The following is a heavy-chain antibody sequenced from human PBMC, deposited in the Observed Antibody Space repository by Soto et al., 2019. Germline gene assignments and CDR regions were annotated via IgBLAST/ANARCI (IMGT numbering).Heavy chain of an antibody. V-gene: IGHV3-23*01. Sequence: GGSLRLSCAASGFTFSNYAMSWVRQAPGKGLEWVSAISGSGGSTYYADSVKGRFTISRDNSKNTLYLQMNSLRAEDTAVYYCAKVQGYYYGSGPDDYWGQGTLVTVSS. J-gene: IGHJ4*02. D-gene: IGHD3-10*01. CDR3: AKVQGYYYGSGPDDY. CDR2: ISGSGGST. CDR1: GFTFSNYA.